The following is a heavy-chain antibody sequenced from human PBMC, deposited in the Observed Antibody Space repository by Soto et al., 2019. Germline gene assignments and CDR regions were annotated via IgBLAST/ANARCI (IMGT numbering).Heavy chain of an antibody. CDR1: GFTFSSYA. Sequence: GGSLRLSCAAPGFTFSSYAMSWVRQAPGKGLEWVSAISGSGGSTYYADSVKGRFTISRDNSKNTLYLQMNSLRAEDTAVYYCAKDSSRYSGSYPLSFFDYWGQGTLVTVTS. J-gene: IGHJ4*02. CDR3: AKDSSRYSGSYPLSFFDY. V-gene: IGHV3-23*01. D-gene: IGHD1-26*01. CDR2: ISGSGGST.